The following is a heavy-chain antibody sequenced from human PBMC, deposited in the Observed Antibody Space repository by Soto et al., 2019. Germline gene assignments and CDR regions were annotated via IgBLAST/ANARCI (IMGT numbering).Heavy chain of an antibody. Sequence: EVQLLASGGGLVQPGGSLRLSCAASGFNFSNYAISWVRQAPGKGLEWVSAISGSGINTYYADSEKGRFTVSRDNSKNTVYLQVNSLRAEDTAVYYCAKVDSVVVGSNVVLWFDPWGQGTLVTVSS. CDR3: AKVDSVVVGSNVVLWFDP. V-gene: IGHV3-23*01. J-gene: IGHJ5*02. CDR2: ISGSGINT. D-gene: IGHD2-15*01. CDR1: GFNFSNYA.